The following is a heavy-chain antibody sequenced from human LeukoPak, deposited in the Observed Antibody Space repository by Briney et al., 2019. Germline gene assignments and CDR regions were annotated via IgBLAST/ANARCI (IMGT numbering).Heavy chain of an antibody. CDR3: ATGPNIYGSGRSYYDP. D-gene: IGHD3-10*01. CDR1: GYTFTDYY. CDR2: INPSSGAT. V-gene: IGHV1-2*02. Sequence: ASVKVSRKASGYTFTDYYIHWVRLAPGQGLEWMAWINPSSGATNYAQNFQGRVTVTRDTSIRTVYMQLTRLTSDDTAVYYCATGPNIYGSGRSYYDPWGQGTLVTVSS. J-gene: IGHJ5*02.